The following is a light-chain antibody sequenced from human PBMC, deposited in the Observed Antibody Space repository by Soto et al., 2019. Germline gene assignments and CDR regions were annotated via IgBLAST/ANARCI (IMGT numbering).Light chain of an antibody. CDR3: TSYAGGNNV. CDR2: EVN. V-gene: IGLV2-8*01. CDR1: SSDVGAYNY. J-gene: IGLJ1*01. Sequence: QSALTQPPSASGSTGQSVTISCTGASSDVGAYNYVSWYQQYPGKVPKLMVYEVNKRPSGVPDRFSGSKSGNTASLTVSGLQAEVEADYYCTSYAGGNNVFGTGTKLTVL.